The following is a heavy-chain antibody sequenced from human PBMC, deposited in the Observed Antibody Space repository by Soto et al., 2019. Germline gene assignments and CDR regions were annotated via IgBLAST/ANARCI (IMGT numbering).Heavy chain of an antibody. V-gene: IGHV3-48*02. CDR2: ISSSSTI. CDR3: ARDLALSYGMDV. J-gene: IGHJ6*02. Sequence: GGSLRLSCAASGFTFSSYSMNWVRQAPGKGLEWVSYISSSSTIYYADSVKGRSTISRDNAKNSLYLQMNSLRDEDTAVYYCARDLALSYGMDVWGQGTTVTVSS. CDR1: GFTFSSYS. D-gene: IGHD2-2*01.